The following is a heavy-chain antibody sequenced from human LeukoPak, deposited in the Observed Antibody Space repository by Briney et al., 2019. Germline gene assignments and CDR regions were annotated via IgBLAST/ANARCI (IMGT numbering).Heavy chain of an antibody. V-gene: IGHV1-69*13. CDR1: GYTFTGYY. D-gene: IGHD2-2*01. Sequence: ASVKVSCKASGYTFTGYYMHWVRQAPGQGLEWMGGIIPIFGTANYAQKFQGRVTITADESTSTAYMELSSLRSEDTAVYHCARQYCSSTSCYLGEVVYYGMDVWGQGTTVTVSS. J-gene: IGHJ6*02. CDR3: ARQYCSSTSCYLGEVVYYGMDV. CDR2: IIPIFGTA.